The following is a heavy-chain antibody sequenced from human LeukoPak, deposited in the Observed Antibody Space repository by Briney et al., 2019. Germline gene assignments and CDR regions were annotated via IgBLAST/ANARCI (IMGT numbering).Heavy chain of an antibody. CDR2: IASDGST. D-gene: IGHD1-26*01. J-gene: IGHJ4*02. CDR1: GFTFSSYW. V-gene: IGHV3-74*01. CDR3: IGSGGWPGY. Sequence: GGSLRLSCAASGFTFSSYWMPWVRQAPGKGLVWVSRIASDGSTVYADSVKGRFTISRDNAKDTVYLQMNSLRVEDTAVYYCIGSGGWPGYWGQGTLVTVSS.